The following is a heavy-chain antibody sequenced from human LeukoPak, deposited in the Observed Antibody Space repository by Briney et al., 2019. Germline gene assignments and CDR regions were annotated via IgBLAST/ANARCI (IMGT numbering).Heavy chain of an antibody. J-gene: IGHJ5*02. CDR3: ARVRLRYFDWLLGWFDP. CDR1: GGSFSGYY. CDR2: INHSGST. V-gene: IGHV4-34*01. D-gene: IGHD3-9*01. Sequence: SETLSLTCAVYGGSFSGYYWSWIRQPPGKGLEWIGEINHSGSTNYNPSLKSRVTISVDTSKNQFSLKLSSVTAADTAVYYCARVRLRYFDWLLGWFDPWGQGTLVTVSS.